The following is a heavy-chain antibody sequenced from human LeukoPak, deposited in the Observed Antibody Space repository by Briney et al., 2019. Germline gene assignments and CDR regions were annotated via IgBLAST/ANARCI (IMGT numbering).Heavy chain of an antibody. J-gene: IGHJ4*02. CDR2: INHSGST. D-gene: IGHD3-22*01. CDR3: ARVQNDSSGYYYPYYFDY. CDR1: GGSFSGYY. V-gene: IGHV4-34*01. Sequence: SETLSLTCAVYGGSFSGYYWSWIRQPPGKGLEWIGEINHSGSTNYNPSLKSRVTISVDTSKNQFSLKLSSVTAADTAVYYCARVQNDSSGYYYPYYFDYWGQGTLVTVSS.